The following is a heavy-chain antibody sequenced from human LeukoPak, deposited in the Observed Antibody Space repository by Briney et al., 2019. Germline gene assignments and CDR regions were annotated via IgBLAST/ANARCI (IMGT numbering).Heavy chain of an antibody. CDR3: ATDYAAYSLYYSYYYGMDV. CDR2: ISYDGSNK. D-gene: IGHD6-13*01. V-gene: IGHV3-30*03. Sequence: GGSLRLSCAASGFTFSSYGMHWVRQAPGKGLEWVAVISYDGSNKYYADSVKGRFTISRDNSKNTLYLQTNSLRAEDTAVYYCATDYAAYSLYYSYYYGMDVWGQGTTVTVSS. J-gene: IGHJ6*02. CDR1: GFTFSSYG.